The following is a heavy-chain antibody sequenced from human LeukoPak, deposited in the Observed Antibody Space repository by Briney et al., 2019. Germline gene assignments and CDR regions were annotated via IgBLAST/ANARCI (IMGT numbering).Heavy chain of an antibody. CDR1: GGSISSYY. CDR2: IYTSGST. Sequence: PSETLSLTCTVSGGSISSYYWSWIRQPAGKGLEWIGRIYTSGSTYYNPSLKSRLTISVDTSKNQFSLKLSSVTAADTAVYYCARGWDYGDDYWGQGTLVTVSS. D-gene: IGHD4-17*01. V-gene: IGHV4-4*07. CDR3: ARGWDYGDDY. J-gene: IGHJ4*02.